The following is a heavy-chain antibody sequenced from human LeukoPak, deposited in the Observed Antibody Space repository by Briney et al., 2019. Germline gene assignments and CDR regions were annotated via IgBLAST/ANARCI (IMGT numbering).Heavy chain of an antibody. CDR3: ATATGVKNYYFYMDV. CDR1: GYTFTDYY. CDR2: VDPEDGET. V-gene: IGHV1-69-2*01. D-gene: IGHD3-10*01. J-gene: IGHJ6*03. Sequence: ASVKVSCKVSGYTFTDYYMHWVQQAPGKGLEWMGLVDPEDGETIYAQKFQGRVTMTEDTSTDTAYMELSSLRSEDTAVYYCATATGVKNYYFYMDVWGRGTTVTVSS.